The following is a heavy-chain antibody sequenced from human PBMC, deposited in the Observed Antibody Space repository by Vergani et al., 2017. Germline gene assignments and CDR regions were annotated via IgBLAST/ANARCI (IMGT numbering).Heavy chain of an antibody. CDR1: GYTFTSYA. D-gene: IGHD6-13*01. J-gene: IGHJ4*02. V-gene: IGHV7-4-1*02. CDR2: INTNTGNP. CDR3: AREGAQYIPGIAAAGTPDY. Sequence: QVQLVQSGSELKKPGASVKVSCKASGYTFTSYAMNWVRQAPGQGLEWMGWINTNTGNPTYAQGFTGRFVFSLDTSVSTAYLQISSLKAEDTAVYYCAREGAQYIPGIAAAGTPDYWGQGTLVTVSS.